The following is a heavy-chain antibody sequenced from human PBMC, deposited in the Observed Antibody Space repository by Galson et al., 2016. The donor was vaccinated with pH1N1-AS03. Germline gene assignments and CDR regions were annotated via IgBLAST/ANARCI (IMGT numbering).Heavy chain of an antibody. J-gene: IGHJ3*02. Sequence: SLRLSCAASGFTFISYGMHWVRQAPGKGLEWVALIWYDGSKKDYADFVKGRFTISRDNYENRVYLQGNRLIAEDTAVYYCVREGILTGYSFDIWGQGTMVTVSS. CDR3: VREGILTGYSFDI. D-gene: IGHD3-9*01. V-gene: IGHV3-33*01. CDR1: GFTFISYG. CDR2: IWYDGSKK.